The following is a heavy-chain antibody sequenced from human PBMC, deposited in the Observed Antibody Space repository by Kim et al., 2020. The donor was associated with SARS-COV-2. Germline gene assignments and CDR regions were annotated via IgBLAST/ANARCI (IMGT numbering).Heavy chain of an antibody. CDR2: INSGGGT. CDR3: ARALFDSGTYRPYQT. CDR1: GFTFSMSV. V-gene: IGHV3-23*01. Sequence: GGYLRLSCAASGFTFSMSVMSWVRQAPGKGLEWVSAINSGGGTNYADSVKGRFTISRDNSKNTLYLQMDSLRAEDTALYYCARALFDSGTYRPYQTWGQGTMVTVSS. J-gene: IGHJ3*01. D-gene: IGHD1-26*01.